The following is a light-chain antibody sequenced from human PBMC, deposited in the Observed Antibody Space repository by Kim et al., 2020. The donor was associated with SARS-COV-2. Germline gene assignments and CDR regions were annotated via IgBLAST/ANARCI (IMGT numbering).Light chain of an antibody. CDR2: GAS. Sequence: SPGDRATPSCRASQSVSSNLAWYQQKPGQAPRLLIYGASTRATGIPARFSGSGSGTEFTLTISSLQSEDFAVYYCQQYNNWPPMYTFGQGTKLEI. V-gene: IGKV3-15*01. J-gene: IGKJ2*01. CDR1: QSVSSN. CDR3: QQYNNWPPMYT.